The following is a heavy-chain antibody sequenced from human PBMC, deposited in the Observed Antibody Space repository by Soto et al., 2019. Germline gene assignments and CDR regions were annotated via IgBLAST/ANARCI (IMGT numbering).Heavy chain of an antibody. CDR1: RFTVSDYE. D-gene: IGHD1-1*01. J-gene: IGHJ4*02. Sequence: EVQLVESGGGLVQPGGSLRLSCTASRFTVSDYEMHWVRQAPGKMEWVSSIDRSGSATYYADSVKGRFTFSRDSAKNSLYLQMNSLRAEDTAVYYCARGWVDGVHFDNWGQGPWSPSPQ. CDR2: IDRSGSAT. CDR3: ARGWVDGVHFDN. V-gene: IGHV3-48*03.